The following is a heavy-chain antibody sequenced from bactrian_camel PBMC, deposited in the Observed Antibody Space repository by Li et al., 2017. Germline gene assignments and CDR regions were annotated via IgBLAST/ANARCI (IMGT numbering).Heavy chain of an antibody. Sequence: AASSGYAYSNYCLAWFRQAPGKEREAVAVFDSDRSINHADSVKGRFTISKDSAKNRLYLQMNSLKPEDTAMYYCAADYLCPEYGSSVAARYLTYKGQGTQVTV. CDR1: SGYAYSNYC. D-gene: IGHD6*01. J-gene: IGHJ4*01. V-gene: IGHV3S57*01. CDR2: FDSDRSI.